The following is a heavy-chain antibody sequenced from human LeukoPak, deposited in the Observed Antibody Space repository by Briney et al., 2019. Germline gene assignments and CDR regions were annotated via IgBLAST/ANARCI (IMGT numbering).Heavy chain of an antibody. Sequence: GGSLRLSCAASGFTVSSNYMSWVRQAPGKGLEWVSVSYSGGSTYYADSVKGRFTISRDNSKNTLYLQMNSLRAEDTAVYYRAGDNYYYYMDVWGKGTTVTISS. CDR2: SYSGGST. V-gene: IGHV3-66*01. J-gene: IGHJ6*03. CDR3: AGDNYYYYMDV. CDR1: GFTVSSNY.